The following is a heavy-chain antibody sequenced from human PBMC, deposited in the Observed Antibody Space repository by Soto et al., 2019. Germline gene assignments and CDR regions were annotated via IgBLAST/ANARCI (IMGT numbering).Heavy chain of an antibody. CDR1: GYSFTSYL. J-gene: IGHJ5*02. CDR3: ARHVTQLVPTGREMDWFDP. Sequence: EVQLVQSGAEVKKPGESLKISCKGSGYSFTSYLIGWVRQMPGKGLEWMGIIYPGDSDTTYSPSFQGQVTISADKSISXAXLQWSSLKASDTAMYYCARHVTQLVPTGREMDWFDPWGQGTLVTVSS. V-gene: IGHV5-51*01. D-gene: IGHD6-13*01. CDR2: IYPGDSDT.